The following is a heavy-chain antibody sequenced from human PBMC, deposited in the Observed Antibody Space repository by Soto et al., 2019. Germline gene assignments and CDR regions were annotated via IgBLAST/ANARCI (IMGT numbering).Heavy chain of an antibody. D-gene: IGHD3-22*01. CDR1: GFTFSSYS. J-gene: IGHJ4*02. V-gene: IGHV3-48*02. Sequence: VGSLRLSGAASGFTFSSYSMNWVRQAPGKGLEWVSYISSSSSTIYYADSVKGRFTISRDNAKNSLYLQMNSLRDEDTAVYYCARPQLPVLYDSSGYYGFDYWGQGTLVTVSS. CDR3: ARPQLPVLYDSSGYYGFDY. CDR2: ISSSSSTI.